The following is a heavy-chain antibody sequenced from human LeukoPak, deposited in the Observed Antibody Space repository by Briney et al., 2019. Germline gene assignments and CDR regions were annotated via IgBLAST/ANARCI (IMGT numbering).Heavy chain of an antibody. CDR1: GGTFISYA. CDR3: ARSSIIAAAGPYYSDY. CDR2: IIPIFGTA. D-gene: IGHD6-13*01. J-gene: IGHJ4*02. Sequence: GASVKVSCKASGGTFISYAISWVRQAPGQGLEWMGGIIPIFGTANYAQKFQGRVTITADKSTSTAYMELSSLRSEDTAVYYCARSSIIAAAGPYYSDYWGQGTLVTVSS. V-gene: IGHV1-69*06.